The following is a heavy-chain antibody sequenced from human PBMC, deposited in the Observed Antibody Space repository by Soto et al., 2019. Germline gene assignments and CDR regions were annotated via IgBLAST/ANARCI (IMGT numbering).Heavy chain of an antibody. CDR1: GDSISSDSYY. V-gene: IGHV4-39*01. D-gene: IGHD5-18*01. Sequence: QLQLQESGPGLVKPSETLSLTCTVSGDSISSDSYYWGWIRQPPGKGLECIGSVYYSGRTYYNPSLESRVTIPVDTSKSQFSLNLRSVTAADTAVYYCARQSSGYTYGGGFDYWGQGTLVTVSS. CDR2: VYYSGRT. J-gene: IGHJ4*02. CDR3: ARQSSGYTYGGGFDY.